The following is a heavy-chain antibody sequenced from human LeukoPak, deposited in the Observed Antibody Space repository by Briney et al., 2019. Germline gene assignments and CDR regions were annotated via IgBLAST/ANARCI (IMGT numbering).Heavy chain of an antibody. Sequence: ASVKVSCKASGYTFTGYYMHWVRQAPVQGLEWMGWINPNSGGTNYAQKFQGRVTMTRDTSISTAYMELSRLRSDDTAVYYCARQVGATTIGDYWGQGTLVTVSS. CDR1: GYTFTGYY. V-gene: IGHV1-2*02. CDR3: ARQVGATTIGDY. D-gene: IGHD1-26*01. CDR2: INPNSGGT. J-gene: IGHJ4*02.